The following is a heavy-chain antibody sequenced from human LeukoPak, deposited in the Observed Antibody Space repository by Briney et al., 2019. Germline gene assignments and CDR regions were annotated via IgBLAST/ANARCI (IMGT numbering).Heavy chain of an antibody. V-gene: IGHV3-21*01. D-gene: IGHD3-10*01. CDR1: GFTFSSHS. Sequence: GGSLRLSCAASGFTFSSHSMNWVRQAPGKGLEWVSSISSSSSYIYYADSVKGRFTISRDNAKNSLYLQMNSLRAEDTAVYYCARDPSYGSGSYGSIIDYWGQGTLVTVSS. CDR2: ISSSSSYI. CDR3: ARDPSYGSGSYGSIIDY. J-gene: IGHJ4*02.